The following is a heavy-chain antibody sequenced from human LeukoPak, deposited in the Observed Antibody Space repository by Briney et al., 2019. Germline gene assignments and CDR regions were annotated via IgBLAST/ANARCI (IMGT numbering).Heavy chain of an antibody. CDR3: ARDVQVATIYPLDY. CDR2: ISSSSSYI. D-gene: IGHD5-12*01. CDR1: GFTFGSYS. V-gene: IGHV3-21*01. Sequence: GGSLRLSCAASGFTFGSYSMNWVRQAPGKGLEWVSSISSSSSYIYYADSVKGRFTISRDNAKNSLYLQMNSLRAEDTAVYYCARDVQVATIYPLDYWGQGTLVTVSS. J-gene: IGHJ4*02.